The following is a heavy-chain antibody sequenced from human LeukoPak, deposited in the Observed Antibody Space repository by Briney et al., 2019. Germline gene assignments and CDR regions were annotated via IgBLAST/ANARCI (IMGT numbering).Heavy chain of an antibody. CDR2: IYHSGST. CDR1: GYSISSGYY. Sequence: SETLSLTCTVSGYSISSGYYWGWIRPPPGKGPEWIGSIYHSGSTYYNPSLKSRVTISVDTSKNQFSLKLSSVTAADTAVYYCARTNDCSSTSCYNFDYWGQGTLVTVSS. J-gene: IGHJ4*02. CDR3: ARTNDCSSTSCYNFDY. V-gene: IGHV4-38-2*02. D-gene: IGHD2-2*01.